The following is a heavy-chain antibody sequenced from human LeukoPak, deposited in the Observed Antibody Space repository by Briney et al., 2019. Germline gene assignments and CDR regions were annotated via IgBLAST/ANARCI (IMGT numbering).Heavy chain of an antibody. J-gene: IGHJ6*03. Sequence: SETLSLTCTVSGGSISSYYWSWIRQPAGKGLEWIGRIYTSGSTNYNPSLKSRVTMSVDTSKNQFSLTLSSVTAADTAVYYCARDWSYYGGNSGYYYYYYMDVWGKGTTVTVSS. CDR3: ARDWSYYGGNSGYYYYYYMDV. D-gene: IGHD4-23*01. CDR1: GGSISSYY. V-gene: IGHV4-4*07. CDR2: IYTSGST.